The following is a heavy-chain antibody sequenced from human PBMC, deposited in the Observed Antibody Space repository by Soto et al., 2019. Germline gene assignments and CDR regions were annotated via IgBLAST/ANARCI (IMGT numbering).Heavy chain of an antibody. CDR1: GGSINDYY. CDR3: ARGGFGITFGGVVVAPYFDY. V-gene: IGHV4-59*01. Sequence: TLSLTCTVSGGSINDYYWSWIRRPPGKGLEWIGYIFYNGKTNYNPSLKSRVTISVDTSKNQFSLKLSSVTAADTAVFYCARGGFGITFGGVVVAPYFDYWGQGALVTVSS. J-gene: IGHJ4*02. CDR2: IFYNGKT. D-gene: IGHD3-16*02.